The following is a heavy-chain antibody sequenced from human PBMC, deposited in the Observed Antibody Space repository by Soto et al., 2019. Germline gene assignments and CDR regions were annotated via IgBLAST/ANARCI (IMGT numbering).Heavy chain of an antibody. D-gene: IGHD3-10*01. CDR3: AALWFGELAFNY. J-gene: IGHJ4*01. CDR1: GYSIRSGYY. Sequence: TSETLSLTCSVSGYSIRSGYYWGWVRQAPGKGLEWLGSVYHNGIMFHNPSFQSRVTISVDTSKNQFSLNLRSVTAADTAVYYCAALWFGELAFNYWGHGILVTVSS. V-gene: IGHV4-38-2*02. CDR2: VYHNGIM.